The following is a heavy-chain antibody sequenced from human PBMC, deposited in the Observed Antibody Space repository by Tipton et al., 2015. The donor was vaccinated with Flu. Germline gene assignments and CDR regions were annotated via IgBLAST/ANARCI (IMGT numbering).Heavy chain of an antibody. CDR3: ARIPGHSSGFDV. CDR2: IKQDGSEK. J-gene: IGHJ3*01. D-gene: IGHD5-18*01. Sequence: QLVQSGGGLVQPGGSLRLSCAASGFTLSSYWMTWVRQAPGKGLEWVANIKQDGSEKNYVDSVKGRFTISRDNAKNSLFLQMYTVRAEDTAVYYCARIPGHSSGFDVWGQGTMVAVSS. V-gene: IGHV3-7*01. CDR1: GFTLSSYW.